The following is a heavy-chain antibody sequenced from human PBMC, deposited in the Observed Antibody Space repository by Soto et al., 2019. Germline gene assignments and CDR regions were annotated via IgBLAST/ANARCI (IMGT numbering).Heavy chain of an antibody. V-gene: IGHV4-59*11. CDR1: GGSIGTHY. Sequence: SETLSLTCTVSGGSIGTHYWSWIRQPPGKQLEWIGYVYHSGGTTYNPSLKSRVTISEDTSKNQFSLKLNSVTAADTAVYYCARENRQWLAFDYWGPGTLVTVSS. D-gene: IGHD6-19*01. CDR2: VYHSGGT. CDR3: ARENRQWLAFDY. J-gene: IGHJ4*02.